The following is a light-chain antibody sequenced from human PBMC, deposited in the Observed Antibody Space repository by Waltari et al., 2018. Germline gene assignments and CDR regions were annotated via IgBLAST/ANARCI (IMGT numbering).Light chain of an antibody. V-gene: IGKV3-20*01. J-gene: IGKJ5*01. Sequence: EIVLTQSPGTLSLSPGERATLSCRASQSVSSSYLAWYQQKPGQAPRLLIYGASSRATGIPDRFSGSGSGTDFTLTISNLQSEDFALYYCQQYNNWPPITFGQGTRLEIK. CDR3: QQYNNWPPIT. CDR2: GAS. CDR1: QSVSSSY.